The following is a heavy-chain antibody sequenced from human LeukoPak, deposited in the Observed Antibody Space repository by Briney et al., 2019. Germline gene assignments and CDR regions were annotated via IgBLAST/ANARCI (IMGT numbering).Heavy chain of an antibody. CDR2: ISGSGSAI. CDR1: GFTFSDYY. J-gene: IGHJ6*02. V-gene: IGHV3-11*01. Sequence: GGSLRLSCEASGFTFSDYYMTWIRQAPGKGLEWVSYISGSGSAIYYADSVKGRFTISRDNAKNSLYLQMISLRAEDTAVYHCASLAAATSNYYGMDVWGQGTTVTVSS. CDR3: ASLAAATSNYYGMDV. D-gene: IGHD6-13*01.